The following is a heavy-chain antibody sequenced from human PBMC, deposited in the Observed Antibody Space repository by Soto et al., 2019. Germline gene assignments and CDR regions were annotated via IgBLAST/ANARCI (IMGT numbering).Heavy chain of an antibody. V-gene: IGHV1-18*01. CDR3: ARDAAAHSSGWYGDY. J-gene: IGHJ4*02. CDR1: GYTFTSYG. D-gene: IGHD6-19*01. CDR2: ISAYNGNT. Sequence: ASVKVSCKASGYTFTSYGISWVRQAPGQGLEWMGWISAYNGNTNYAQKVKGRVTMTTDTSTNTGYMELRSLRSDDTAVYYCARDAAAHSSGWYGDYWGQGTLVTVSS.